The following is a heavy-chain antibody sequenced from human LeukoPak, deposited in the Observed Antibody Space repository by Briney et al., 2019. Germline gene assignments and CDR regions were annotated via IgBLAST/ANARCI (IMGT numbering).Heavy chain of an antibody. V-gene: IGHV7-4-1*02. Sequence: ASVKVSCKASGYTFTSYAMNWVRQAPGQGLEWMGWINTNTGNPTYAQGFTGRFVFSLDTSVSTVYLQISSLKVEDTAVYYCARYGSPIHYYYMDVWGKGTTVTVSS. CDR2: INTNTGNP. D-gene: IGHD3-9*01. CDR3: ARYGSPIHYYYMDV. J-gene: IGHJ6*03. CDR1: GYTFTSYA.